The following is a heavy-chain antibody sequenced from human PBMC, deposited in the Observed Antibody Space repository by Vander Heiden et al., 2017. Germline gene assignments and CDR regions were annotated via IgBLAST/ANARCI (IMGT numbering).Heavy chain of an antibody. D-gene: IGHD6-6*01. Sequence: QVQLVESGGGVVQPGRSLRLSCAASGFTFSSYAMHWVRQAPGKGLEWVAVISYDGSNKYYADSVKGRFTISRDNSKNTLYLRMNSLRAEDTAVYYCARGVEYSSSGGMDVWGQGTTVTVSS. CDR3: ARGVEYSSSGGMDV. V-gene: IGHV3-30-3*01. J-gene: IGHJ6*02. CDR2: ISYDGSNK. CDR1: GFTFSSYA.